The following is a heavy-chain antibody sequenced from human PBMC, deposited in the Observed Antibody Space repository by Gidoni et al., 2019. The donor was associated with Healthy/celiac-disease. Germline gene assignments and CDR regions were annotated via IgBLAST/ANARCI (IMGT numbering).Heavy chain of an antibody. Sequence: EVKKPGSSVKVSCKASGGTFSSYAISWVRQAPGQGLEWMGGIIPIFGTANYAQKFQGRVTITADESTSTAYMELSSLRSEDTAVYYCARGMGGAVAVGLVEYFQHWGQGTLVTVSS. CDR1: GGTFSSYA. CDR3: ARGMGGAVAVGLVEYFQH. CDR2: IIPIFGTA. D-gene: IGHD6-19*01. J-gene: IGHJ1*01. V-gene: IGHV1-69*01.